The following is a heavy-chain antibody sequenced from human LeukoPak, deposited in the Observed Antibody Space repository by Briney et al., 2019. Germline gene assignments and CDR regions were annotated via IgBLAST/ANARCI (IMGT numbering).Heavy chain of an antibody. Sequence: PGGSLRLSCAASGFTVSRNYMSWVRQAPGKGLEWVSVMYSGGSTNYADSVKGRFTISRDNAKNSLYLQMNSLKVEDTAIFYCASDNWVDCWGQGTLVTVSS. J-gene: IGHJ5*01. CDR1: GFTVSRNY. CDR2: MYSGGST. CDR3: ASDNWVDC. V-gene: IGHV3-53*01.